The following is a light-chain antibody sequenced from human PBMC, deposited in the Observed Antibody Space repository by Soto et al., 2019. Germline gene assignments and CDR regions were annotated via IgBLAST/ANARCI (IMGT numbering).Light chain of an antibody. CDR3: QQRSNWPRLWT. Sequence: EIVLTQSPATLSLSRGERATLSCVASQSVSSYLAWYQQKPGKAPRLLIYDASNRATGIPARFSGSGSGKDFTLNISSLEPEHFAVYYCQQRSNWPRLWTFGQGTKVDIK. J-gene: IGKJ1*01. CDR2: DAS. CDR1: QSVSSY. V-gene: IGKV3-11*01.